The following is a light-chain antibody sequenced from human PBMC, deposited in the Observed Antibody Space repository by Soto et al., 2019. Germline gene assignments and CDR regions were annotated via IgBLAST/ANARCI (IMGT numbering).Light chain of an antibody. Sequence: QSVLTQPPSVSGAPGQRVTISCTGTRSNIGAGFDVHWYQQLPGTAPKLLIYDNNNRPSGVPDRFSGSKSGTSASLAITGLQAEDEADYYCQSYDGSLSGPVVFVGGPKLTVL. CDR3: QSYDGSLSGPVV. CDR2: DNN. CDR1: RSNIGAGFD. V-gene: IGLV1-40*01. J-gene: IGLJ2*01.